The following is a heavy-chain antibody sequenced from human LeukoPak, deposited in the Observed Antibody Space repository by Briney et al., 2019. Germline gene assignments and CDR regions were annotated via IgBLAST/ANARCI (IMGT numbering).Heavy chain of an antibody. Sequence: PGGSLRLSCAASGFTFSSYSMNWVRQAPGKGLEWGSSISSSSSYIYYADSVKGRFTISRDNAKNSLYLQMNSLRAEDTAVYYCARAPYGITFGPGDYWGQGTLVTVSS. V-gene: IGHV3-21*01. CDR1: GFTFSSYS. D-gene: IGHD3-16*01. CDR3: ARAPYGITFGPGDY. CDR2: ISSSSSYI. J-gene: IGHJ4*02.